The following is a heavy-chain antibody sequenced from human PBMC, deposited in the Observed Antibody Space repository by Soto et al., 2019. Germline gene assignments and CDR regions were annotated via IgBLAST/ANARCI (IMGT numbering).Heavy chain of an antibody. D-gene: IGHD7-27*01. CDR3: ARGAGTGDY. CDR1: GFTFSTYW. CDR2: IKEDGSEK. V-gene: IGHV3-7*04. Sequence: EVQLVESGGDLVQPGGSLRLSCAASGFTFSTYWMSWVRQAPGKGLEWLANIKEDGSEKYYVDSVKGRFTISRDNAKNSLYLQVNGLRAEDTAVYYCARGAGTGDYWGQGTLVTVSS. J-gene: IGHJ4*02.